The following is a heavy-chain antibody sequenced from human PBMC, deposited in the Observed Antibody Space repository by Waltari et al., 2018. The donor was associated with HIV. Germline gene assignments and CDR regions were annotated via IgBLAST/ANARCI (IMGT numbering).Heavy chain of an antibody. Sequence: EVQLVESGGGLVQPGGSLRLSCSASGFTFSSYWMHWVRQAPGKGLVWGSGINRAGSTIRYADSVKGRFTISRDNAKNTLYLQMNSLRAEDTALYYCARGQYYSMDVWGQGTTVTVSS. D-gene: IGHD3-10*01. CDR2: INRAGSTI. V-gene: IGHV3-74*01. J-gene: IGHJ6*02. CDR1: GFTFSSYW. CDR3: ARGQYYSMDV.